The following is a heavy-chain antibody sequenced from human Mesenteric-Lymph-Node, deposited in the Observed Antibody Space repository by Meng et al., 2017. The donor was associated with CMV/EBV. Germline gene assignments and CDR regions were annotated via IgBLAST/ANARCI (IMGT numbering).Heavy chain of an antibody. CDR1: GFTFSAYD. CDR3: ARGWRGGSLTVLAH. J-gene: IGHJ5*02. CDR2: IGTAGDT. Sequence: GGSLRLSCAVSGFTFSAYDMHWVRQVTGKGLEWVSSIGTAGDTYYPGSVRGRFTISRENGKNSLYLEMSSLRAGDTAVYYCARGWRGGSLTVLAHWGQGTLVTVSS. V-gene: IGHV3-13*01. D-gene: IGHD3-9*01.